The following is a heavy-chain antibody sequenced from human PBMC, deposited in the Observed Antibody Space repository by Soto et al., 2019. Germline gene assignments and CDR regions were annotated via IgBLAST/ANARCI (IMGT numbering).Heavy chain of an antibody. D-gene: IGHD1-26*01. V-gene: IGHV3-30*18. CDR2: ISYDGSSQ. J-gene: IGHJ4*02. Sequence: QVQLVESGGGVVQPGRSLRLSCAASGFTFNSYGMHWVRQAPGKGLEWVAVISYDGSSQYYADSVRGRFTVSRDNSKNRLNMQSNSLRAEYTSLYYCSKDTTAGLAEPSRLDSWGQGTLVTVSP. CDR1: GFTFNSYG. CDR3: SKDTTAGLAEPSRLDS.